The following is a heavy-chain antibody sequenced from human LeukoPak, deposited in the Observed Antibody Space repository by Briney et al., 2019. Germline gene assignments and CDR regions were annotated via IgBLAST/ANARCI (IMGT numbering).Heavy chain of an antibody. J-gene: IGHJ4*02. V-gene: IGHV1-46*01. CDR2: INPSGGST. Sequence: ASVKVSCKASGYTFTSYYMHWVRQAPGQGLEWMGIINPSGGSTSYAQKFQGRVTMTRDTSTSTVYMELSSLRSEDTAVYYCARAVNSGSYVANENDYWGQGTLVTVSS. CDR1: GYTFTSYY. D-gene: IGHD1-26*01. CDR3: ARAVNSGSYVANENDY.